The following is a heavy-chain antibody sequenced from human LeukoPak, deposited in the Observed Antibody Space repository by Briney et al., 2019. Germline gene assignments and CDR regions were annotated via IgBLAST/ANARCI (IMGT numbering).Heavy chain of an antibody. Sequence: PGGSLRLSCAASGFTFSNYWMTWVRQAPGKGLEWVANIRQDESEKYYMDSVKGRFTISRDNAKNSLYLQMNSLRVEDTAIYYCVRSLSGYYFDSWGQGTLVTVSS. CDR2: IRQDESEK. D-gene: IGHD3-10*01. CDR3: VRSLSGYYFDS. CDR1: GFTFSNYW. J-gene: IGHJ4*02. V-gene: IGHV3-7*01.